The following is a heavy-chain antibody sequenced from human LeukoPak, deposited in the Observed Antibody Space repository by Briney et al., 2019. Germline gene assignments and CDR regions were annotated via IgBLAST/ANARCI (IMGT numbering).Heavy chain of an antibody. Sequence: SGTLSLTCAVSGFTISSNLWWRWVRGPPGKGLEWIDDINDSTSINYNPSLKGRVTISADKAKNPFSLKLNSVTAADTAVYYCARGGYRSFDYWGQGSLVTVSS. J-gene: IGHJ4*02. CDR2: INDSTSI. D-gene: IGHD1-1*01. CDR3: ARGGYRSFDY. V-gene: IGHV4-4*02. CDR1: GFTISSNLW.